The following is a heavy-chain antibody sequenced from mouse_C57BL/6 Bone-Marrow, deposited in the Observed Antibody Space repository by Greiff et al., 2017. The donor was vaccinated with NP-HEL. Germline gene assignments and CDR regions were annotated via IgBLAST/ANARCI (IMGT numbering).Heavy chain of an antibody. CDR1: GYTFTDYY. CDR3: ARSGYYDLDY. CDR2: INPNNGGT. V-gene: IGHV1-26*01. J-gene: IGHJ2*01. Sequence: EVQLQQSGPELVKPGASVKISCKASGYTFTDYYMNWVKQSHGKSLEWIGDINPNNGGTSYNQKFKGKATLTVDKSSSTAYMELRSLTSEDSAVYYCARSGYYDLDYWGQGTTLTVSS. D-gene: IGHD2-4*01.